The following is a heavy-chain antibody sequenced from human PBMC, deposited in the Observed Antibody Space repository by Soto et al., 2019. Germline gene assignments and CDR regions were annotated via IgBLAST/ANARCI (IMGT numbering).Heavy chain of an antibody. V-gene: IGHV1-2*02. J-gene: IGHJ5*02. CDR1: GYTFTGYC. CDR3: ARVGYCSGGSCYRSRLGTHNLFDP. Sequence: GASVKVSCKASGYTFTGYCMHWVRQAPGQGLEWMGWLNPNSGCTKYAQNFQGRVTMTRDTSISTAYMELSRLRSDDTAVYYCARVGYCSGGSCYRSRLGTHNLFDPWGQGTLVTVSS. D-gene: IGHD2-15*01. CDR2: LNPNSGCT.